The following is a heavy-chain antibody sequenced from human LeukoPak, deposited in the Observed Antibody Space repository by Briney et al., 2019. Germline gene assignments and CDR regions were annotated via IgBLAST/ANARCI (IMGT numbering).Heavy chain of an antibody. D-gene: IGHD1-26*01. CDR1: GGSISSYY. CDR3: ARQAGAGKVDY. CDR2: INHSGST. Sequence: SETLSLTCTVSGGSISSYYWSWIRQPPGKGLEWIGEINHSGSTNYNPSLKSRVTVSVDTSKNQFSLKLSSVTAADTAVYYCARQAGAGKVDYWGQGTLVTVSS. V-gene: IGHV4-34*01. J-gene: IGHJ4*02.